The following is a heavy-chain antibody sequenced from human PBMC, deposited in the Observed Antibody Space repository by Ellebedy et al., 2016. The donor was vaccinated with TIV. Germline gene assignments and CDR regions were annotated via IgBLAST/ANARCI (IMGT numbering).Heavy chain of an antibody. CDR2: IKQDGSEK. CDR1: GFTFSSYW. CDR3: ARDIQDDYVWGSYPVSSY. V-gene: IGHV3-7*01. D-gene: IGHD3-16*02. Sequence: GGSLRFSCAASGFTFSSYWMSWVRQAPGKGLEWVANIKQDGSEKYYVDSEKGRFTISRDNAKNALYLQMNSLRAEDTAVYYCARDIQDDYVWGSYPVSSYWGQGTLVTVSS. J-gene: IGHJ4*02.